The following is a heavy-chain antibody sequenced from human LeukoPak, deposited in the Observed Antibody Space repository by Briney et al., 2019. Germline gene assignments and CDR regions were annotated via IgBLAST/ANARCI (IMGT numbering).Heavy chain of an antibody. CDR3: AKGSRAVVVPKYDY. D-gene: IGHD2-2*01. Sequence: GGSPRLSCAASGFTFSSYGMHWVRQAPGKGLEWVAFIRYDGSNKYYADSVKGRFTISRDNSKNTLYLQMNSLRAEDTAVYYCAKGSRAVVVPKYDYWGQGTLVTVSS. CDR1: GFTFSSYG. J-gene: IGHJ4*02. CDR2: IRYDGSNK. V-gene: IGHV3-30*02.